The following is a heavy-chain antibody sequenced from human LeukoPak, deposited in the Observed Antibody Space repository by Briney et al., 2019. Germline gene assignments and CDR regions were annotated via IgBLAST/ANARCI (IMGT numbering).Heavy chain of an antibody. Sequence: PSETLSLTCTVSGGSISSGDYYWSWIRQPPGKGLQWIGYIYYSGSTYYNPSLKSRVTISVDTSKNQFSLKLSSVTAADTAVYYCARWISGYYLYYFDYWGQGTLVTVSS. CDR2: IYYSGST. J-gene: IGHJ4*02. V-gene: IGHV4-30-4*08. CDR3: ARWISGYYLYYFDY. D-gene: IGHD3-22*01. CDR1: GGSISSGDYY.